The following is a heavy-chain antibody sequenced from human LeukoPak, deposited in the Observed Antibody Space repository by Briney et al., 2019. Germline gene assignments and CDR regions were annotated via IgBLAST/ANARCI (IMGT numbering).Heavy chain of an antibody. Sequence: KTSETLSLTCAVYGVSFSCYYGSWIRQPPGKWREWIGEINHSGSTNYNPSLKSRVTISVDTSKQQFSLKLSSVAAADTAVYYCARVFDYDDAFAIWGQGTMVTVSS. D-gene: IGHD3-9*01. CDR2: INHSGST. V-gene: IGHV4-34*01. CDR3: ARVFDYDDAFAI. J-gene: IGHJ3*02. CDR1: GVSFSCYY.